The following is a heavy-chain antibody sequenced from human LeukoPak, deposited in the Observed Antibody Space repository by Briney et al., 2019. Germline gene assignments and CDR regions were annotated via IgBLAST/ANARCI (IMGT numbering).Heavy chain of an antibody. CDR1: GGSFSGYY. V-gene: IGHV4-34*01. J-gene: IGHJ6*03. D-gene: IGHD2-21*02. CDR3: ARVVTARYYYYYYYMDV. Sequence: SETLSLTCAVYGGSFSGYYWSWIRQPPGKGLEWIGEINHSGSTNYNPSLKSRVTISVDTSKNQFSLKLSSVTAADTAVYYCARVVTARYYYYYYYMDVWGKGTTVTVS. CDR2: INHSGST.